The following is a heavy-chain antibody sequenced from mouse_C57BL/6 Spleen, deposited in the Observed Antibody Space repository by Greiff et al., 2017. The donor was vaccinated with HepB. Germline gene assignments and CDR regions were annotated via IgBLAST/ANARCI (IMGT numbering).Heavy chain of an antibody. J-gene: IGHJ3*01. V-gene: IGHV1-55*01. Sequence: QVQLQQPGAELVKPGASVKMSCKASGYTFTSYWITWVKQRPGQGLEWIGDIYPGSGSTNYNEKFKSKATLTVDTSSSTAYMQLSSLTSEDSAVYYCARGLYYSNSWFAYWGQGTLVTVSA. D-gene: IGHD2-5*01. CDR2: IYPGSGST. CDR3: ARGLYYSNSWFAY. CDR1: GYTFTSYW.